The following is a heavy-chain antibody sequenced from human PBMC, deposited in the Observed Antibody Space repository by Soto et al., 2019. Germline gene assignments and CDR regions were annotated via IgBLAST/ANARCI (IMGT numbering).Heavy chain of an antibody. J-gene: IGHJ4*02. Sequence: QVQLVQSGAEVKKPGSSVKVSCKASGGTFSSYTISWVRQAPGQGLEWMGRIIPILGIANYAQKFQGRVTITADKSTSTAYMELSSLGSEDTAVYYCAREGISAAGNNYCGQGTLVTVSS. CDR3: AREGISAAGNNY. D-gene: IGHD6-13*01. CDR2: IIPILGIA. V-gene: IGHV1-69*08. CDR1: GGTFSSYT.